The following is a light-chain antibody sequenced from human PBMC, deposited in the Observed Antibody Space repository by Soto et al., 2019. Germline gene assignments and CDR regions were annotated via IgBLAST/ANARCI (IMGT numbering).Light chain of an antibody. CDR1: QSVNSN. V-gene: IGKV3-15*01. CDR3: QQRSNWPPSLT. Sequence: ETVTTQSPATLSVSPGERATLSCRTSQSVNSNLAWYQQKLGQAPRVLIYGASTRATGIPDRFSGSGSGTEFTLTISSLEPEDFAVYYCQQRSNWPPSLTFGGGTKVEIK. CDR2: GAS. J-gene: IGKJ4*01.